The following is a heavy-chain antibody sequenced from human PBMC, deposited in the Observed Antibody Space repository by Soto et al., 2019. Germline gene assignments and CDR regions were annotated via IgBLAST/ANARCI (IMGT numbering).Heavy chain of an antibody. Sequence: GGSLRLSCAASGFTFSSYAMSWVRQAPGKGLEWVSAISGSGGSTYYADSVKGRFTISRDNSKNTLYLQMNSLRAEDTAVYYCAKDGGYDYIWGSYRRWLTEKQFDYWGQGTLVTVSS. CDR2: ISGSGGST. V-gene: IGHV3-23*01. CDR3: AKDGGYDYIWGSYRRWLTEKQFDY. CDR1: GFTFSSYA. D-gene: IGHD3-16*02. J-gene: IGHJ4*02.